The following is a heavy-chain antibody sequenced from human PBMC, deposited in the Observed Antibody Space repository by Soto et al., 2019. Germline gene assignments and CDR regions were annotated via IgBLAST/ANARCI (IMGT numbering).Heavy chain of an antibody. Sequence: GGSLRLSCAASGFTFGTYAMHWVRQAPGKGLEWVSVISYDGDATYYPDSVKGRFTTSRDNSKSTVYLQMNSLRAEDTAVYYCAKKSLGSITLPALYYFDYWGQGTLVTVSS. J-gene: IGHJ4*02. V-gene: IGHV3-33*06. CDR2: ISYDGDAT. D-gene: IGHD7-27*01. CDR1: GFTFGTYA. CDR3: AKKSLGSITLPALYYFDY.